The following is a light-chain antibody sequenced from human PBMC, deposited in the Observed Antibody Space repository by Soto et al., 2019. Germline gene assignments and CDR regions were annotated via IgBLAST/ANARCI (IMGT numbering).Light chain of an antibody. J-gene: IGKJ4*01. CDR3: QQYGTSPPLT. Sequence: EIVLTQSPGTLSLSPGDRATLSCRASQSVRSNYLAWYQQKPGQAPRLLLYGASSRDTGIPDRFSGSGSGTDFTLTISRLEPEDFAVYYCQQYGTSPPLTFGGGTKVEIK. CDR2: GAS. CDR1: QSVRSNY. V-gene: IGKV3-20*01.